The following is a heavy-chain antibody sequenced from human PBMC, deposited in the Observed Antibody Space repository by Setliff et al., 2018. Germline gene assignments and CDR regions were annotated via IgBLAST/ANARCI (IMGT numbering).Heavy chain of an antibody. D-gene: IGHD2-15*01. CDR1: GFTFSSYW. Sequence: PGGSLRLSCAASGFTFSSYWMSWVRQPPGKGLEWIGEINHSGSTNYNPSLKSRVTMSVDTSKNQFSLKLSSVTAADTALYYCARQSVRGLADNNWFDPWGQGTLVTVSS. CDR2: INHSGST. CDR3: ARQSVRGLADNNWFDP. V-gene: IGHV4-34*01. J-gene: IGHJ5*02.